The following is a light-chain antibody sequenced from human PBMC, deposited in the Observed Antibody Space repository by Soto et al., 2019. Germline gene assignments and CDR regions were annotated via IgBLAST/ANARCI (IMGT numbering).Light chain of an antibody. CDR1: RSDVGGYNH. Sequence: QSALTQPASVSGSPGQSITISCTGTRSDVGGYNHVSWYQQYPGKAPKLMIYDVSNRPSGVSKRFSGSKSGNTASLTISGLQAEDEADYYCRSYTSSDTVLFGGGTKLTVL. J-gene: IGLJ2*01. CDR2: DVS. CDR3: RSYTSSDTVL. V-gene: IGLV2-14*01.